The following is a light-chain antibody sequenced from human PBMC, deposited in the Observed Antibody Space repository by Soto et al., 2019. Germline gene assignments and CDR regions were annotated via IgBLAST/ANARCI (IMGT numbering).Light chain of an antibody. CDR2: DSS. J-gene: IGKJ4*01. CDR1: QSVGTY. Sequence: EIVLTQSPATLSLSPGERATLSCRASQSVGTYFAWYQQKPGQAPRLLIYDSSNRATGIPARFSGSGSGTDFTLTISSLEHEDCAVYYCQQRSDRPFTFGGGTKVEIK. V-gene: IGKV3-11*01. CDR3: QQRSDRPFT.